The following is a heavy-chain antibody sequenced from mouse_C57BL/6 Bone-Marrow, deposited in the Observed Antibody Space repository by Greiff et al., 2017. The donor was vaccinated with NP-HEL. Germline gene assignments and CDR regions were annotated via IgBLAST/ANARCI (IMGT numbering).Heavy chain of an antibody. CDR1: GFTFSSYG. D-gene: IGHD3-1*01. V-gene: IGHV5-6*01. Sequence: EVKLVESGGDLVKPGGSLKLSCAASGFTFSSYGMSWVRQTPDKRLEWVATISSGGSYTYYPDSVKGRFTISRDNAKNTLYLQMSSLKSEDTAMYYCARHREVPLDYWGQGTSVTVSS. CDR3: ARHREVPLDY. CDR2: ISSGGSYT. J-gene: IGHJ4*01.